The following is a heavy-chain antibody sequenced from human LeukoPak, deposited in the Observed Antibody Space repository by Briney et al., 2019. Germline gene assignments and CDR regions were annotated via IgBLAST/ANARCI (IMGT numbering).Heavy chain of an antibody. CDR2: IWYDGTNK. V-gene: IGHV3-33*06. CDR1: GFAFSSFG. J-gene: IGHJ6*02. Sequence: PGGSLRLSCAASGFAFSSFGMHWVRQAPGKGLEWVAVIWYDGTNKYYADSVKGRFTISRDNSKNTLYLEMSSLRAEDTAEYYCAKSRCSTSCYGGDVWGQGTTVTVS. D-gene: IGHD2-2*01. CDR3: AKSRCSTSCYGGDV.